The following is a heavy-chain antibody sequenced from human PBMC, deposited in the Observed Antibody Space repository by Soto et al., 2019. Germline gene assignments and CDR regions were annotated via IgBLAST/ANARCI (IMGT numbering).Heavy chain of an antibody. CDR1: GYTPTELS. CDR2: FDPEDGET. J-gene: IGHJ5*02. CDR3: ATDRYYDSSGLS. Sequence: VASVKVSCKVSGYTPTELSMHWVRQAPGKGLEWMGGFDPEDGETIYAQKFQGRVTMTEDTSTDTAYMELSSLRSEDTAVYYCATDRYYDSSGLSWGQGTLVTVSS. D-gene: IGHD3-22*01. V-gene: IGHV1-24*01.